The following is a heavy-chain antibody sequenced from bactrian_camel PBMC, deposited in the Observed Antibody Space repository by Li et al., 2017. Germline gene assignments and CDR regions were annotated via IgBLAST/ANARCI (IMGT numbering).Heavy chain of an antibody. CDR2: VKKDGTI. D-gene: IGHD6*01. CDR3: AADVGSMSGNCQPNY. Sequence: HVQLVESGGGSVQAGGSLTLSCAATEDIFSGCGVLWYRRAPGKEREFVSSVKKDGTIEYAESVKGRFTISRDDARNTVYLQMNNLKPEDTAIYYCAADVGSMSGNCQPNYWGQGTQVTVS. V-gene: IGHV3S53*01. J-gene: IGHJ4*01. CDR1: EDIFSGCG.